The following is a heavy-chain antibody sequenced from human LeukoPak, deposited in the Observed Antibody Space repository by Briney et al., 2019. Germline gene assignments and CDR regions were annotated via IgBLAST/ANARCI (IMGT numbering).Heavy chain of an antibody. CDR2: ISYDGRNK. J-gene: IGHJ4*02. CDR1: GYTLTELS. Sequence: SCKVSGYTLTELSMHWVRQAPGKGLEWVAVISYDGRNKYYADSVKGRFTISRDNSKNTLYLQMNSLRAEDTAVYYCVGDYSGNYWGQGTLVTVSS. V-gene: IGHV3-30*03. CDR3: VGDYSGNY. D-gene: IGHD1-26*01.